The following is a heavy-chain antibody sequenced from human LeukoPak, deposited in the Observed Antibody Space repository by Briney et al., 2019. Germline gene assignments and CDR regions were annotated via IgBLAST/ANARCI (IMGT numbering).Heavy chain of an antibody. D-gene: IGHD2-2*02. CDR3: ARGAPSTDIVVVPAAIRRPHAFDI. CDR1: GYTFTGYY. CDR2: INPNSGGT. V-gene: IGHV1-2*02. Sequence: ASVKVSCKASGYTFTGYYMHWVRQAPGQGLEWMGWINPNSGGTNYAQKFQGRVTMTRDTSISTAYMELSRLRSDDTAVYYCARGAPSTDIVVVPAAIRRPHAFDIWGQGTMVAVSS. J-gene: IGHJ3*02.